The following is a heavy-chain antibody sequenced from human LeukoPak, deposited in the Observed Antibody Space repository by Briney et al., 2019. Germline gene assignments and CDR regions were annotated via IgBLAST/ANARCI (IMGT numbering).Heavy chain of an antibody. CDR2: INPSGGST. CDR3: AREDDCTNGVCYWFDP. V-gene: IGHV1-46*01. J-gene: IGHJ5*02. D-gene: IGHD2-8*01. Sequence: GASVKVSCKASGYTFTSYYMHWVRQAPGQGLEWMGIINPSGGSTSYAQKFQGRVTMTRDTSTSTVYMELSSLRSKDTAVYYCAREDDCTNGVCYWFDPWGQGTLVTVSS. CDR1: GYTFTSYY.